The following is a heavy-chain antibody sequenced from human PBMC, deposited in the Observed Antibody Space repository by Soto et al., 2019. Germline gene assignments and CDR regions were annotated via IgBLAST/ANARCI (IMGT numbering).Heavy chain of an antibody. CDR3: ARAGCGSVGRCYPGQAFDF. CDR1: GFTFRIYA. J-gene: IGHJ3*01. V-gene: IGHV3-23*01. CDR2: ISGSGSST. Sequence: PGGSLRLSCAASGFTFRIYAMSWVRQAPGKGLEWVTVISGSGSSTYYADSVKGRFTISRDNSENTLYLQMNSLRAEDTAVYYCARAGCGSVGRCYPGQAFDFWGKRTMVTVS. D-gene: IGHD2-15*01.